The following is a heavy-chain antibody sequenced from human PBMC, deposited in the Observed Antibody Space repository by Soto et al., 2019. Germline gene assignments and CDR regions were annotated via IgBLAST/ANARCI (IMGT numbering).Heavy chain of an antibody. V-gene: IGHV4-59*02. Sequence: SETLSLTCTVSCGSVSSYYWSWIRQPPGKGLEWIGYVYYSGITKYNPSLQSRITVSVDTSKNQFSLRLSSVTAADTAVYYCAKFSNNFDYWGQGTLVTVSS. CDR2: VYYSGIT. D-gene: IGHD4-4*01. J-gene: IGHJ4*02. CDR3: AKFSNNFDY. CDR1: CGSVSSYY.